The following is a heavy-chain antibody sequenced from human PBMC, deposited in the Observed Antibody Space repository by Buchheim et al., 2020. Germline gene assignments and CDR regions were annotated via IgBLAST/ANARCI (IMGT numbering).Heavy chain of an antibody. CDR2: ISSSSSYM. CDR1: GFTFSSYS. J-gene: IGHJ3*02. D-gene: IGHD3-10*01. V-gene: IGHV3-21*01. Sequence: EVQLVESGGGLVKPGGPLRLSCAASGFTFSSYSMNWVRQAPGKGLEWVSSISSSSSYMYYADSVKGRFTISRDNAKNSLYLQMNSLRAEDTAVYYCARDASVSGNDAFDIWGQGT. CDR3: ARDASVSGNDAFDI.